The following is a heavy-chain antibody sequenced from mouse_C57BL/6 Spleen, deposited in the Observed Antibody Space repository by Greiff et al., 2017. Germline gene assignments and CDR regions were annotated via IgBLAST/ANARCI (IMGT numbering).Heavy chain of an antibody. D-gene: IGHD2-3*01. CDR1: GYTFTSYW. J-gene: IGHJ1*03. V-gene: IGHV1-55*01. CDR2: IYPGSGST. Sequence: QVQLQQPGAELVKPGASVKMSCKASGYTFTSYWITWVKQRPGQGLEWIGDIYPGSGSTNYNEKFKSKATLTVDTSSSTAYMQLCSLTSEDSAVYYCARVYDGYQWCVDFWGTGTPVTVSS. CDR3: ARVYDGYQWCVDF.